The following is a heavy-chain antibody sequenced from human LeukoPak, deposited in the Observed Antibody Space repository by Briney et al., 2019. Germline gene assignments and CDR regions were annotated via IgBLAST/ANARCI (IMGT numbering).Heavy chain of an antibody. D-gene: IGHD2-15*01. V-gene: IGHV1-2*02. J-gene: IGHJ5*02. CDR1: GYRFTVYY. Sequence: ASVTVSCTASGYRFTVYYMHWVRQAPGHGLEWMGWINSNSGGTNYAEKFQGRGSMTRETDISTAYMELRKGRCGDTAVYYCARGSIVVVVAARNCFDPWGQGTLVTVSS. CDR2: INSNSGGT. CDR3: ARGSIVVVVAARNCFDP.